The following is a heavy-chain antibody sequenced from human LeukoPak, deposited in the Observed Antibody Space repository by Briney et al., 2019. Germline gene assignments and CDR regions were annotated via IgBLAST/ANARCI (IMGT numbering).Heavy chain of an antibody. CDR2: ISAYNGNT. CDR3: ARGTLELHISYYYYYYMGV. Sequence: GASVKVSCKASGYTFTSYGISWVRQAPGQGLEWMGWISAYNGNTNYAQKLQGRVTMTTDTSTSTAYMELRSLRSDDTAVYYCARGTLELHISYYYYYYMGVWGKGTTVTVSS. V-gene: IGHV1-18*01. D-gene: IGHD1-7*01. CDR1: GYTFTSYG. J-gene: IGHJ6*03.